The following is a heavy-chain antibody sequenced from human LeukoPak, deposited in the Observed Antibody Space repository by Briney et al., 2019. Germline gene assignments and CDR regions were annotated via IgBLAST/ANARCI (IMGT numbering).Heavy chain of an antibody. CDR3: ARSAYYYDSSGYYFYWYFDL. CDR1: GGSISSYY. V-gene: IGHV4-59*01. Sequence: PSETLSLTCTVSGGSISSYYWSWIRQPPGKGLEWIGYIYYSGSTNYNPSLKSRVTISVDTSKNQFSLKLSSVTAADTAVYYCARSAYYYDSSGYYFYWYFDLWGRGTLVTVSS. CDR2: IYYSGST. D-gene: IGHD3-22*01. J-gene: IGHJ2*01.